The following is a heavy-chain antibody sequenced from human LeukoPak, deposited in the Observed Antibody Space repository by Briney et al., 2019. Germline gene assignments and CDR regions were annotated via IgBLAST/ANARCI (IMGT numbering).Heavy chain of an antibody. V-gene: IGHV3-30*02. CDR1: GFTFSRYG. CDR2: IRDGGTNK. D-gene: IGHD3-16*01. Sequence: GGSLRLYCAASGFTFSRYGMHWVRQAPGKGLEWVAFIRDGGTNKYYVDSVKGRFTISRDNSKNTLYLQMNSLRPEDTAVYYCAKDLREDWGNAFDIWGQGTMVTVSS. CDR3: AKDLREDWGNAFDI. J-gene: IGHJ3*02.